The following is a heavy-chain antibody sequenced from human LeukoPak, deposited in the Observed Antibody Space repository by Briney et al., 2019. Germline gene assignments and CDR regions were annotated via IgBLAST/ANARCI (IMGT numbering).Heavy chain of an antibody. D-gene: IGHD3-10*01. J-gene: IGHJ5*02. CDR2: ISGSSGYI. CDR1: GFTFSSYS. CDR3: ARGLTIEHWFDP. V-gene: IGHV3-21*01. Sequence: PGGSLRLSCAASGFTFSSYSMNWVRQAPGKGLEWVSSISGSSGYIYYADSVKGRFTISRDNAKNSLYLQMNSPRAEDTAVYYCARGLTIEHWFDPWGQGTLVTVSS.